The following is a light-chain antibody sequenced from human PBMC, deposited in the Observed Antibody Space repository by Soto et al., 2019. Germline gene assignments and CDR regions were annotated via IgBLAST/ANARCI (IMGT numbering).Light chain of an antibody. CDR1: QGISSY. Sequence: DTHLTQSPATLSAFPGERATITCRASQGISSYLAWYQQKPGKAPKLLIYGASTLETGIPSRFSGSGSGTDFTLTISSLQPEDFATYYCQKYNSAPRTFGQGTKVDIK. V-gene: IGKV1-27*01. J-gene: IGKJ1*01. CDR2: GAS. CDR3: QKYNSAPRT.